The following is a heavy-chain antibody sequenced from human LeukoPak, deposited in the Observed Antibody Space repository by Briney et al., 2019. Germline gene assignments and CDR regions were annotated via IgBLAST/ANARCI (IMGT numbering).Heavy chain of an antibody. V-gene: IGHV1-2*02. D-gene: IGHD4-17*01. CDR1: GYTFTGYY. CDR3: AREIMTTVTHTES. CDR2: INPNSGGT. J-gene: IGHJ4*02. Sequence: GASVKVSCKASGYTFTGYYMHWVRQAPGQGLEWMGWINPNSGGTNYAQKFQGRVTMTRDTSISTAYMELSRLRSDDMAVYYCAREIMTTVTHTESWGQGTLVTVSS.